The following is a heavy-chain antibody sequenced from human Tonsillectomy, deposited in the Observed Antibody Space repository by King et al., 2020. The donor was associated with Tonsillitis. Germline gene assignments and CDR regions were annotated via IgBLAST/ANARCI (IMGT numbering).Heavy chain of an antibody. D-gene: IGHD6-19*01. V-gene: IGHV3-21*01. CDR2: ISSSSSYI. CDR3: ASLSVAGTSGFDY. CDR1: GFTFISYS. Sequence: QLVQSGGGLVKPGGSLRLSCAASGFTFISYSMNLVRQAPGKGLEWVSSISSSSSYIYYADSVKGRFTNSRDNAKNSLYLQMNSLRAEDTAVYYCASLSVAGTSGFDYWGQGTLVTVSS. J-gene: IGHJ4*02.